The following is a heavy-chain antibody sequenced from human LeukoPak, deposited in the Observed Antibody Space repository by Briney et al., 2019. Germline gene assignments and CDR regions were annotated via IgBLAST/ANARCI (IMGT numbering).Heavy chain of an antibody. V-gene: IGHV1-2*02. Sequence: ASVKVSCKASGYTFTGYYMHWVRQAPGQGLEWMGWINPNSGGTNYAQKSQGRVTMTRDTSISTAYMELSRLRSDDTAVYYCARDMYSSSWYDWFDPWGQGTLVTVSS. CDR1: GYTFTGYY. J-gene: IGHJ5*02. D-gene: IGHD6-13*01. CDR2: INPNSGGT. CDR3: ARDMYSSSWYDWFDP.